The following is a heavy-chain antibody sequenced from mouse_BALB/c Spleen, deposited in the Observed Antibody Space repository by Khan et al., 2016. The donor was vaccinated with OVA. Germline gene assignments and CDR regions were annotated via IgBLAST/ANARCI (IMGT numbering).Heavy chain of an antibody. V-gene: IGHV3-2*02. Sequence: EVQLQESGPGLVKPSQSLSLTCTVTGYSITSDYAWNWIRQFPGNKLEWMGYITYSGSTSYNPSLKSRISITRDTSKNQFFLQMNSVTTEDTATYVCARRSGWGAGTTVTVSS. CDR1: GYSITSDYA. CDR3: ARRSG. J-gene: IGHJ1*01. CDR2: ITYSGST. D-gene: IGHD1-3*01.